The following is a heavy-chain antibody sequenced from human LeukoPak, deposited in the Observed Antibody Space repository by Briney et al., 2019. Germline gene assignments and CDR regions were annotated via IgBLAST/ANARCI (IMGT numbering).Heavy chain of an antibody. J-gene: IGHJ4*02. CDR3: ARESIAVAGAPFDY. V-gene: IGHV3-21*01. CDR1: GFTFSSYS. CDR2: ISSSSSYI. Sequence: GGSLRLSCAASGFTFSSYSMNWVRQAPGKGLEWVSSISSSSSYIYYADSVKGRFTISRDNAKNSLYLQMNSLRAEDTAVYYCARESIAVAGAPFDYWGQGTLVTVSS. D-gene: IGHD6-19*01.